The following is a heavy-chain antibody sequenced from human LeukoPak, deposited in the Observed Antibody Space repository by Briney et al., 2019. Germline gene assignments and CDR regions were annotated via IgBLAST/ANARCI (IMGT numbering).Heavy chain of an antibody. CDR3: AKDHFVVTTYYCYYYMDV. J-gene: IGHJ6*03. V-gene: IGHV3-74*01. D-gene: IGHD3-3*01. Sequence: GGSLRLSCAASGFTFNTYWMHWVRQAPGKGLVWVSRINNDGSDMSYADSVKGRFTISRDNAKNTLYLQMNSLRAEDTAVYYCAKDHFVVTTYYCYYYMDVWGKGTTVTISS. CDR2: INNDGSDM. CDR1: GFTFNTYW.